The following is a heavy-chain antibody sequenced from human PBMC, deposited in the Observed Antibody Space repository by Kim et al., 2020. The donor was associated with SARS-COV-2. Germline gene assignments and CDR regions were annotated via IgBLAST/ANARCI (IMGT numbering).Heavy chain of an antibody. CDR3: ASYYYDTSGYYKAFDY. J-gene: IGHJ4*02. CDR1: GGSISNNIYY. CDR2: IYYSGST. Sequence: SETLSLTCTVSGGSISNNIYYWGWIRQPPGKGLEWFGNIYYSGSTYYNPSLKSRVTISVDTSKNQFSLKLSSVTAADTAVYYCASYYYDTSGYYKAFDYWGQGALVTVSS. V-gene: IGHV4-39*07. D-gene: IGHD3-22*01.